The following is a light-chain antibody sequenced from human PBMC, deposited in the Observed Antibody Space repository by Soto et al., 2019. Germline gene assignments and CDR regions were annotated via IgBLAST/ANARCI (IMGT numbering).Light chain of an antibody. J-gene: IGKJ1*01. V-gene: IGKV3-20*01. CDR1: QTVRNNY. CDR2: DAS. Sequence: EFVLTQSPGTLSLSPGARAPLSCRASQTVRNNYLAWYQQKPGQAPRLLIYDASNRATGIPARFSGSGSGTDFTLTISRLEPEDFAVYYCQQYTDWPLTFGQGTKVDIK. CDR3: QQYTDWPLT.